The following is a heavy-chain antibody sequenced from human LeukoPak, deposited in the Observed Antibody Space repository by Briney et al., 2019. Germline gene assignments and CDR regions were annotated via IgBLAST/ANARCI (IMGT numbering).Heavy chain of an antibody. D-gene: IGHD5-24*01. V-gene: IGHV4-30-4*01. CDR3: ARGKWLPNFGY. CDR2: IYYSGST. Sequence: SQTLSLTCTVSGGSISSGDYYWSWVRRPPGKGLEWIGYIYYSGSTYYNPSLKGRVTISVDTSKNQFSLKLSSVTAADTAVYYCARGKWLPNFGYWGQGNLVTVSS. CDR1: GGSISSGDYY. J-gene: IGHJ4*02.